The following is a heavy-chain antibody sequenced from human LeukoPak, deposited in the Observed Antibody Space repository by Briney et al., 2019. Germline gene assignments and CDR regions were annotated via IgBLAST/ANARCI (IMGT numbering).Heavy chain of an antibody. CDR2: ISYDGSNK. CDR3: ARDCSSSCSPYYGMDV. CDR1: GFTFSSYA. D-gene: IGHD2-2*01. Sequence: GGSLRLSCAASGFTFSSYAMHWVRQAPGKGLEWVAVISYDGSNKYYADSVKGRFPISRDNSRNTLYLQMNSLRAEDTAVYYCARDCSSSCSPYYGMDVWGQGTTVTVSS. V-gene: IGHV3-30*14. J-gene: IGHJ6*02.